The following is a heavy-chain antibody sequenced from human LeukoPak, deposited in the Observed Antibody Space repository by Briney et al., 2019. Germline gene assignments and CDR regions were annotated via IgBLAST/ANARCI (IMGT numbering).Heavy chain of an antibody. J-gene: IGHJ4*02. D-gene: IGHD4-17*01. CDR3: ATEIRPNDY. Sequence: GGSLRLPCAASGFTFSSHAMSWVRQAPGKGLEWVSSISISGGSTYYADSVKGRFTISRDNSKNTLYLQMTSLRPEDTGVYYCATEIRPNDYWGQGTLVTVSS. CDR1: GFTFSSHA. CDR2: ISISGGST. V-gene: IGHV3-23*01.